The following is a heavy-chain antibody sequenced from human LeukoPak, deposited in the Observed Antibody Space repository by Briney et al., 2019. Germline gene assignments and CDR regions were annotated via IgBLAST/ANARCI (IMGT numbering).Heavy chain of an antibody. D-gene: IGHD3-10*01. Sequence: ASVKVSCKASGYTFTSYGISWVRQAPGQGLEWMGWISAYNGNTNYAQKLQGRVTMTTDTSTSTAYMELRSLRSDDTAVYYCARDLVVRGLRPNWFDPWGQVTLVTVSS. V-gene: IGHV1-18*01. CDR3: ARDLVVRGLRPNWFDP. CDR1: GYTFTSYG. J-gene: IGHJ5*02. CDR2: ISAYNGNT.